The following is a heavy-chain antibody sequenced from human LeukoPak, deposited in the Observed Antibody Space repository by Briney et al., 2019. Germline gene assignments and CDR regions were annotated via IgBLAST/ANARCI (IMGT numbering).Heavy chain of an antibody. CDR2: IYYSGST. V-gene: IGHV4-59*01. J-gene: IGHJ4*02. CDR3: AREYSSGWLDY. D-gene: IGHD6-19*01. Sequence: PSETLSLTCTVSGGSISSSYWSWIRQPPGKGLEWIGYIYYSGSTNYNPSLKSRVTISVDTSKNQFSLKLSSVTAADTAVYYCAREYSSGWLDYWGQGTLVTVSS. CDR1: GGSISSSY.